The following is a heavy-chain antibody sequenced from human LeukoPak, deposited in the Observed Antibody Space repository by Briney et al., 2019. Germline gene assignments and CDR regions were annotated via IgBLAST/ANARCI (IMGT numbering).Heavy chain of an antibody. CDR1: GFTFSPDW. V-gene: IGHV3-7*01. CDR2: IKKHGSEQ. Sequence: GGSLRLSCAASGFTFSPDWMSWVRQAPGKGLEWVAMIKKHGSEQYYVDSVKGRFAISRDNAKNSMFLQMNSLKAEDTAVYYCASLDTATIQTGGYGGRGTLVTVSS. D-gene: IGHD5-18*01. J-gene: IGHJ4*02. CDR3: ASLDTATIQTGGY.